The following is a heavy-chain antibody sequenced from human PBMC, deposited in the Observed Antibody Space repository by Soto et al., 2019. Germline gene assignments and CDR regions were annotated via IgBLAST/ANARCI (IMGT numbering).Heavy chain of an antibody. J-gene: IGHJ4*02. Sequence: SETLSLTCTVSGGSISSYYWSWIRQPPGKGLEWIGYIYYSGSTNYNPSLKSRVTISVDTSKNQFSLKLSSVTAADTAVYYCARDGTAMFDYWGQGTLVTVSS. CDR2: IYYSGST. CDR1: GGSISSYY. D-gene: IGHD5-18*01. CDR3: ARDGTAMFDY. V-gene: IGHV4-59*01.